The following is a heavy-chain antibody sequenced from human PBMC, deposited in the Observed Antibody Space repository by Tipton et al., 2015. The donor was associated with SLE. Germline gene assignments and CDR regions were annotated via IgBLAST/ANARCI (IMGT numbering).Heavy chain of an antibody. CDR1: GGSISSGSYY. J-gene: IGHJ3*02. CDR3: ASLAYCGGDCLSDAFDI. Sequence: TLSLTCTVSGGSISSGSYYWSWIRQPAGKGLEWIGHIYTSGSTNYNPSLKSRVTISVDTSKNQFSLKLSSVTAADTAVYYCASLAYCGGDCLSDAFDIWGQGTMVTVSS. CDR2: IYTSGST. D-gene: IGHD2-21*01. V-gene: IGHV4-61*09.